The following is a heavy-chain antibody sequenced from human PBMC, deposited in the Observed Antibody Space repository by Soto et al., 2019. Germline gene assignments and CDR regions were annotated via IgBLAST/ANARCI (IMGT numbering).Heavy chain of an antibody. J-gene: IGHJ2*01. CDR1: GGTFSSYT. Sequence: QVQLVQSGAEVKKPGSSVKVSCKASGGTFSSYTISWVRQAPGQGLEWLGRIIPILGIANYAQKFQGRVTITADKSTSTAYMELSSLRSEDTAVYYCARDVRAWYFDLWGRGTLVTVSS. CDR3: ARDVRAWYFDL. CDR2: IIPILGIA. V-gene: IGHV1-69*08.